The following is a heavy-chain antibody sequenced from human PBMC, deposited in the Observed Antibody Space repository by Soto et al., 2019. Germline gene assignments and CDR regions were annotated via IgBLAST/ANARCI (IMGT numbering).Heavy chain of an antibody. D-gene: IGHD3-9*01. V-gene: IGHV3-49*03. CDR3: TREPPNYDILTGQTRNDAFDI. CDR2: IGSKAYGGTT. CDR1: GFTFGDYA. J-gene: IGHJ3*02. Sequence: GGSLRLSCAASGFTFGDYAMSWFRQAPGKGLEWGGLIGSKAYGGTTEYAASVKGRFTISRDDSKSIAYLQMNSLKTEDTAVYYCTREPPNYDILTGQTRNDAFDIWGQGTMVTVSS.